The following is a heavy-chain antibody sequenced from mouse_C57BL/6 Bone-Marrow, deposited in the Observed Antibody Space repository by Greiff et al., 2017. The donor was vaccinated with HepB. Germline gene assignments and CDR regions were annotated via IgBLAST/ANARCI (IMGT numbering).Heavy chain of an antibody. Sequence: EVNVVESGGGLVKPGGSLKLSCAASGFTFSSYTMSWVRQTPEKRLEWVATISSGGGNTYYQDSVKGRFTISRDNAKNSLYLQMSSLRSEDTALYYCVRGGNFDYWGQGTTLTVSS. CDR1: GFTFSSYT. CDR2: ISSGGGNT. CDR3: VRGGNFDY. J-gene: IGHJ2*01. V-gene: IGHV5-9*03.